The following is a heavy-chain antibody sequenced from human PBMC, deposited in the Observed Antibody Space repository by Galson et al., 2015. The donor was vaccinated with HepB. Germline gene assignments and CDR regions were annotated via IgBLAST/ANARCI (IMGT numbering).Heavy chain of an antibody. Sequence: SVKVSCKASGYTFTGYSMHWVRQAPGQGLEWMGWINPNSGGTNYAQKFQGRVTMTRDTSISTAYMELNRLRADVTAVYYCARVVIWSGYYTTPRDAVDIWGQGTMVTVSS. D-gene: IGHD3-3*01. CDR1: GYTFTGYS. J-gene: IGHJ3*02. V-gene: IGHV1-2*02. CDR3: ARVVIWSGYYTTPRDAVDI. CDR2: INPNSGGT.